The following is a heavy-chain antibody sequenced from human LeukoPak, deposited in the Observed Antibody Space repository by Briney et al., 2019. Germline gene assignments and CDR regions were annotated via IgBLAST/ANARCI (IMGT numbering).Heavy chain of an antibody. CDR1: GGSISSYY. D-gene: IGHD3-10*01. CDR2: IYTSGST. V-gene: IGHV4-4*07. Sequence: SETLSLTCTVSGGSISSYYWSWIRQPAGKGLEWIGRIYTSGSTNYNPSLKSRVTMSVDTSKNQFSLKLSSVTAADTAVYYCARDTGYYYGSGSYYNAPNWFDPWGQGTVVTVSS. J-gene: IGHJ5*02. CDR3: ARDTGYYYGSGSYYNAPNWFDP.